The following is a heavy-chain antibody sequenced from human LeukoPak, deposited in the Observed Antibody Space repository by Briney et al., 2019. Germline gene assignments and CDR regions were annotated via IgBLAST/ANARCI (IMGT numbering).Heavy chain of an antibody. V-gene: IGHV3-11*03. Sequence: PGGSLRLSRAASGFTLCTYAMRWVPPAPGKGLEWVSYNSVSGSYTNYADSVKGRFTISRDNAKNSLYLQMISLRAEDTAVYYCARYISSGLDYWGQGTLVTVSS. D-gene: IGHD6-6*01. J-gene: IGHJ4*02. CDR1: GFTLCTYA. CDR3: ARYISSGLDY. CDR2: NSVSGSYT.